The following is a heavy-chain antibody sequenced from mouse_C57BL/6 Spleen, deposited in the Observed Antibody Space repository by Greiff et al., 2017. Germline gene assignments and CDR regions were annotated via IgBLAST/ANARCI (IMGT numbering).Heavy chain of an antibody. CDR1: GYTFTSYW. CDR3: ARKGGPFDY. J-gene: IGHJ2*01. Sequence: QVQLQQPGAELVMPGASGKLSCKASGYTFTSYWMHWVKQRPGQGLEWIGEIDPSDSYTNYNQKFKGKSTLTVDKSSSTAYMQLSSLTSEDSAVYYCARKGGPFDYWGQGTTLTVSS. D-gene: IGHD1-1*02. CDR2: IDPSDSYT. V-gene: IGHV1-69*01.